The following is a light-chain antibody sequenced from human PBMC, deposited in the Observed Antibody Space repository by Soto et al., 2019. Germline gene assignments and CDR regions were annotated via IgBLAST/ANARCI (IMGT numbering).Light chain of an antibody. Sequence: QCVLTQPPSASGTPGQRVTISCSGDTSNIGSNFVYWYQQLPGTAPKLLIYRNDQRPSGVPDRFSGSRPGTSASLAIDGLRSEAEAEYYCAAWDDSLSGVVFGGGTKLTVL. CDR1: TSNIGSNF. CDR3: AAWDDSLSGVV. V-gene: IGLV1-47*01. J-gene: IGLJ2*01. CDR2: RND.